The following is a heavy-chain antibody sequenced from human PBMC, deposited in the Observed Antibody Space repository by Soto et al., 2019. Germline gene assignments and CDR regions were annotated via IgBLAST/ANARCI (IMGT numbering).Heavy chain of an antibody. J-gene: IGHJ5*02. Sequence: GASVKVSCKASGYTFTSYGISWVRQAPGQGLEWMGWISAYNGNTNYAQKLQGRVTMTTDTSTSTAYMELRSLRSDDTAVYYCARDITIFGVVPSWFDPWGQGTLVTVSS. CDR3: ARDITIFGVVPSWFDP. CDR2: ISAYNGNT. D-gene: IGHD3-3*01. CDR1: GYTFTSYG. V-gene: IGHV1-18*01.